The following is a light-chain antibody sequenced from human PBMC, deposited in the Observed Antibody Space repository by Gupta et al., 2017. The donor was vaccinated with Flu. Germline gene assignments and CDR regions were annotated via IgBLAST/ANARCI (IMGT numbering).Light chain of an antibody. CDR2: STN. CDR1: SGSVSTSHY. CDR3: LLYVNGVIGV. Sequence: QTVVTQEPSFSVSPGGTVTLTCGLSSGSVSTSHYPCWYQQTPGQAPRTLISSTNTRSSGVPDRFPGSILENKAALTITGAQADDESVYYCLLYVNGVIGVFGGGTKLTVL. V-gene: IGLV8-61*01. J-gene: IGLJ3*02.